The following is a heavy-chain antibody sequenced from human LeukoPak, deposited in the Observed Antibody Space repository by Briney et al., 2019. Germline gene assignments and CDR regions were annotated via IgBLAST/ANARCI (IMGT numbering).Heavy chain of an antibody. CDR2: MNPNSGNT. D-gene: IGHD6-19*01. J-gene: IGHJ4*02. CDR1: GYTFANYD. V-gene: IGHV1-8*01. CDR3: ARNIKLYSSGQGADY. Sequence: ASVKVSCKASGYTFANYDINWVRQATGQGLEWMGWMNPNSGNTGYAQKFQGRVTMTRNTSISTAYMELSSLRYEDTAIYYCARNIKLYSSGQGADYWGQGTLVTVSS.